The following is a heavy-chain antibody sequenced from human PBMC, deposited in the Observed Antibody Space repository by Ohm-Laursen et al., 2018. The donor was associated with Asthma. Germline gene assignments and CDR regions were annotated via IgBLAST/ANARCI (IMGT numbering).Heavy chain of an antibody. D-gene: IGHD3-16*01. Sequence: SLGLSCAASGLPFSNFWMSWVRQAPGKGLEWVANIYPDGGEKYYVDSVDGRFTISRDNAKNSLYLQMNSLRAEDTAVYYCATNLPYEAENYWGQGTLVTVSS. J-gene: IGHJ4*02. CDR3: ATNLPYEAENY. CDR2: IYPDGGEK. CDR1: GLPFSNFW. V-gene: IGHV3-7*05.